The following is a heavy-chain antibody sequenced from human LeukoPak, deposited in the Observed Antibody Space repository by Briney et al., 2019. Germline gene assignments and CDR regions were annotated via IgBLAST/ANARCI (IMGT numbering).Heavy chain of an antibody. CDR2: SIRDRT. V-gene: IGHV3-23*01. Sequence: QPGGSLRLSCAASGFTFSTYAMTWVRQAPGKGQEWVSSIRDRTYYADSAKGRFTIPRDNSRNKFYLQMNRLGAEDTAVYYCAKSWRSYDSSTSYYAFDLWGQGTTVTASS. J-gene: IGHJ3*01. D-gene: IGHD3-22*01. CDR1: GFTFSTYA. CDR3: AKSWRSYDSSTSYYAFDL.